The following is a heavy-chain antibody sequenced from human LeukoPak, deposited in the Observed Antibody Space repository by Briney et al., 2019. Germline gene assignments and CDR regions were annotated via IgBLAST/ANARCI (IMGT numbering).Heavy chain of an antibody. Sequence: PSETLSLTCTVSGGSIGSYYWTWIRQPPGKGLEWIGYIYNSGSTNYNPSLKSRVTISVDTSKNQFSLKLSSVTAADTAVYYCARSRDGYNSDYWGQGTLVTVSS. J-gene: IGHJ4*02. CDR3: ARSRDGYNSDY. D-gene: IGHD5-24*01. CDR1: GGSIGSYY. CDR2: IYNSGST. V-gene: IGHV4-59*01.